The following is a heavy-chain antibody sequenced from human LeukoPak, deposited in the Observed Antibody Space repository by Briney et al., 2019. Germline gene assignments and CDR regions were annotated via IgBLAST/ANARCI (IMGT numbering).Heavy chain of an antibody. CDR2: IYYSGST. J-gene: IGHJ4*02. V-gene: IGHV4-31*03. D-gene: IGHD3-9*01. CDR3: ARWTYYDIGAEFDY. CDR1: GGSISSGGYY. Sequence: SETLSLTCTVSGGSISSGGYYWSWIRQHPGKGLEWIGYIYYSGSTYYNPSLKSRVTISVDTSKNQFSLKLSSVTAADTAVYYCARWTYYDIGAEFDYWGQGTLVTVSS.